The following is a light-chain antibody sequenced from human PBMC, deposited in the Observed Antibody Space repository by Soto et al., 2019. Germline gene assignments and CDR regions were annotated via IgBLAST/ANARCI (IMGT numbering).Light chain of an antibody. CDR2: EAN. J-gene: IGKJ5*01. CDR1: QSVNYY. V-gene: IGKV3-11*01. Sequence: EIGLTQSAATLSLSPGDRATLSCRASQSVNYYLAWYQQKPGQSPRLLIYEANNRATGIPARFTGSGSGKDFTLTISRLEPEDFAVYYCRQRSTTFGQGTRLEIK. CDR3: RQRSTT.